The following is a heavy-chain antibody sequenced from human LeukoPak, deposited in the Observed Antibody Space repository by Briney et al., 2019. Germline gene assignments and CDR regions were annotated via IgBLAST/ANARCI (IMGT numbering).Heavy chain of an antibody. V-gene: IGHV3-49*01. CDR1: GFTFGDYA. Sequence: PGGSLRLSCTASGFTFGDYAMSWFRQTPGKGLEWVGFIRSKAYGGTTEYAASVKGRFTISRDGSKRIAYLQMNSLKTEDTAVYYCTRDRRPYTIFGVVPIDYWGQGTLVTVSS. CDR3: TRDRRPYTIFGVVPIDY. J-gene: IGHJ4*02. D-gene: IGHD3-3*01. CDR2: IRSKAYGGTT.